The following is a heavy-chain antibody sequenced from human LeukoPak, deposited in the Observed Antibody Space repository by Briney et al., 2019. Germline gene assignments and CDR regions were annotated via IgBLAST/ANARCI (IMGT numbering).Heavy chain of an antibody. D-gene: IGHD1-26*01. V-gene: IGHV3-53*01. J-gene: IGHJ4*02. CDR2: IYSGGRT. CDR3: ARDLAPVGATTGAY. CDR1: GFTVSSNY. Sequence: GGSLRLSCAASGFTVSSNYMSWVRQAPGKGLEWVSVIYSGGRTYYADSVKGRFTISRDNSKNTLYLQMNSLRAEDTAVYYCARDLAPVGATTGAYWGQGTLVTVSS.